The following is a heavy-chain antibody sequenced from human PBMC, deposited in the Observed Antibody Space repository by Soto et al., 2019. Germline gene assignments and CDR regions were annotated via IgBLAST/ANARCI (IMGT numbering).Heavy chain of an antibody. J-gene: IGHJ4*02. CDR2: ISSNGGST. D-gene: IGHD3-10*01. V-gene: IGHV3-64D*08. CDR3: VNGRSHGRLLSHGTWFGELLSLPDDY. CDR1: GFTFSSYA. Sequence: GGSLRLSCSASGFTFSSYAMHWVRQAPGKGLEYVSAISSNGGSTYYADSVKGRFTISRDNSKNTLYLQMSSLRAEDTAVYYCVNGRSHGRLLSHGTWFGELLSLPDDYWGQGTLVTVSS.